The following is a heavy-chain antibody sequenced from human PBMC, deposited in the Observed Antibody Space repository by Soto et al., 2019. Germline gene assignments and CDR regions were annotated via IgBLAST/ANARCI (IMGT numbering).Heavy chain of an antibody. D-gene: IGHD6-19*01. Sequence: QVQLVESGGGVVQPGRSLRLSCAASRFTFSSYAMNWVRQAPGKGLEWVAVIWYDGRNEYYADSVKGRFTISRDTANNTQYRQMSSVRAEDTGVYYCARDQRSSGGAASDGFDYWGEGTLVTVSS. J-gene: IGHJ4*02. CDR2: IWYDGRNE. CDR1: RFTFSSYA. CDR3: ARDQRSSGGAASDGFDY. V-gene: IGHV3-33*01.